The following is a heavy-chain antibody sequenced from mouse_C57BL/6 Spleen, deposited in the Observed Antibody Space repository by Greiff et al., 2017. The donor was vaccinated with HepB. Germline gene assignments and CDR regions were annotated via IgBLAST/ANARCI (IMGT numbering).Heavy chain of an antibody. D-gene: IGHD1-1*01. V-gene: IGHV14-1*01. CDR2: IDPEDGDT. J-gene: IGHJ2*01. CDR3: TTGYYGSSYYFDY. Sequence: SGAELVRPGASVKLSCTASGFNIKDYYMHWVKQRPEQGLEWIGRIDPEDGDTEYAPKFQGKATMTADTSSNTAYLQLSSLTSEDTAVYYCTTGYYGSSYYFDYWGQGTTLTVSS. CDR1: GFNIKDYY.